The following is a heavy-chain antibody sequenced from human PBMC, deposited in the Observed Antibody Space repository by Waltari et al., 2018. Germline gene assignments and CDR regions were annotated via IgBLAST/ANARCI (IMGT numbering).Heavy chain of an antibody. V-gene: IGHV3-53*02. Sequence: EVQLVETGGGLIQPGGSMRLSCAASGFTVSSNYMRWVRQAPGKGLAWVSVMFGGGSTYYADSVKRLFTTSRANSKHTLYLQMNGLGAEDTAVYYCASGGGNWYFDLWGRGTLVTVSS. J-gene: IGHJ2*01. CDR3: ASGGGNWYFDL. CDR1: GFTVSSNY. CDR2: MFGGGST. D-gene: IGHD2-15*01.